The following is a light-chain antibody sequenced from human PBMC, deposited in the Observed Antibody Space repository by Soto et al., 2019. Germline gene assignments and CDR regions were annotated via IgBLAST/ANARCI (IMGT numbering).Light chain of an antibody. Sequence: QSVLTQPASVSGSPGQSITISCTGTSSDVGGYNYVSWYQQHPGKAPKLMIYDVSNRPSGVSNRFSGSKSGNTASLTISVLQAEDEADYYCSSYTSSSTLWVFGTGTKVTVL. J-gene: IGLJ1*01. CDR3: SSYTSSSTLWV. CDR1: SSDVGGYNY. V-gene: IGLV2-14*01. CDR2: DVS.